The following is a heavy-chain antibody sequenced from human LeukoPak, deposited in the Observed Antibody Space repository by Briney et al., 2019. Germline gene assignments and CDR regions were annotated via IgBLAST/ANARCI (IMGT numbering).Heavy chain of an antibody. J-gene: IGHJ4*02. CDR1: GGSVSSGSYY. CDR3: AREDYYDSSGSIFDY. V-gene: IGHV4-61*02. CDR2: IYTSGNT. Sequence: SETLSLTCTVSGGSVSSGSYYWSCVRQPAGQGLEWIGRIYTSGNTNYNPSLKSRVTISVDTSKNQFSLKLRSVTAADTAVYYCAREDYYDSSGSIFDYWGQGTLVTVSS. D-gene: IGHD3-22*01.